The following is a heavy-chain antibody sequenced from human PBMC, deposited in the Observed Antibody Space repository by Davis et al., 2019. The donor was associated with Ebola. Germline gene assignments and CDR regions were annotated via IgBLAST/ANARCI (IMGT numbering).Heavy chain of an antibody. Sequence: SETLSLTCAVSGDSVSSRNWRRWVRQSPGKGLEGIGEIYHGGITKYNPSLKSRVTMSVDMSKNQFSLRLSSVTAADTAVYYCAREPITMARGDPSSWGQGTLVTVSS. CDR2: IYHGGIT. CDR3: AREPITMARGDPSS. CDR1: GDSVSSRNW. J-gene: IGHJ5*02. D-gene: IGHD3-10*01. V-gene: IGHV4-4*02.